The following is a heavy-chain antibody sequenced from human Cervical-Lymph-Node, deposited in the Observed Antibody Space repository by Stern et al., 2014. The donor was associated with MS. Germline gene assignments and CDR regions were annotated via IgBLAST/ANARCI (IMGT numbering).Heavy chain of an antibody. CDR2: IYYSGST. V-gene: IGHV4-30-4*01. CDR3: ARGMDSSSSNFDY. D-gene: IGHD6-6*01. Sequence: QLQLQESGPGLVKPSQTLSLTCTVSGGSISSGDYYWSWIRQPPGKGLEWIGYIYYSGSTYYNPSLKSRVTMSVDTSKNQFALKLSSVTAADTAVYYCARGMDSSSSNFDYWGQGTLVTVSS. J-gene: IGHJ4*02. CDR1: GGSISSGDYY.